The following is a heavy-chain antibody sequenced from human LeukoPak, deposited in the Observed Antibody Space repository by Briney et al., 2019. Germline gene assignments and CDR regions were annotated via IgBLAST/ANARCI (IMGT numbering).Heavy chain of an antibody. J-gene: IGHJ4*02. CDR1: GGSISSYY. CDR3: ARDTYVYGSGNYRLDY. D-gene: IGHD3-10*01. Sequence: PSETLSLTCTVSGGSISSYYWSWIRQPAGKGLEWIGRIYISGSTNYNPSLKSRVTMSVDTSKNQFSLKLSSVTAADTAVYYCARDTYVYGSGNYRLDYWGQGTLVTVSS. CDR2: IYISGST. V-gene: IGHV4-4*07.